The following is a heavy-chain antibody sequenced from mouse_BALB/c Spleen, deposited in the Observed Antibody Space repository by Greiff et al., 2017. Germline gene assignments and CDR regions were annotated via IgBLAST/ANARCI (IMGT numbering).Heavy chain of an antibody. V-gene: IGHV3-6*02. CDR2: ISYDGSN. Sequence: EVQLQESGPGLVKPSQSLSLTCSVTGYSITSGYYWNWIRQFPGNKLEWMGYISYDGSNNYNPSLKNRISITRDTSKNQFFLKLNSVTTEDTATYYCARVDGAHYFDYWGQGTTLTVSS. CDR3: ARVDGAHYFDY. CDR1: GYSITSGYY. J-gene: IGHJ2*01. D-gene: IGHD1-1*02.